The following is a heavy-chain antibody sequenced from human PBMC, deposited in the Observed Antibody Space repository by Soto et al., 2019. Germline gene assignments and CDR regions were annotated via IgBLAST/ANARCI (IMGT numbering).Heavy chain of an antibody. D-gene: IGHD1-1*01. CDR2: IKQDGSEK. CDR3: ARGEERDYYYGMDV. Sequence: PVGSLRLSCAASGFTFSSYWMSWVRQAPGKGLEWVANIKQDGSEKYYVDSVKGRFTISRDNAKNSLYLQMNSLRAEDTAVYYCARGEERDYYYGMDVWGQGTTVTVSS. CDR1: GFTFSSYW. J-gene: IGHJ6*02. V-gene: IGHV3-7*01.